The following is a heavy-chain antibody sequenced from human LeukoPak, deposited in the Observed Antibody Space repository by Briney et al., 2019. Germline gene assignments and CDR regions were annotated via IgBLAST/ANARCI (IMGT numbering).Heavy chain of an antibody. CDR2: IYYSGST. J-gene: IGHJ3*02. CDR1: GGSISSSSYY. D-gene: IGHD2-2*01. CDR3: ARYCSSTSCYGSDAFDI. V-gene: IGHV4-39*01. Sequence: SETLSLTCTVSGGSISSSSYYWGWTRQPPGKGLEWIGSIYYSGSTYYNPSLKSRVTISVDTSKNQFSLKLSSVTAADTAVYYCARYCSSTSCYGSDAFDIWGQGTMVTVSS.